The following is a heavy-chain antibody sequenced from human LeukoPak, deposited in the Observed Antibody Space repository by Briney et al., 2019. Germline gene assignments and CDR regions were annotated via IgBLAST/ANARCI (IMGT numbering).Heavy chain of an antibody. CDR3: ARDLLGGGLDY. D-gene: IGHD3-16*01. CDR2: VSYDGSIE. Sequence: PGGSLRLSCAASGFTFSTYAMYWVRQAPGKGLEWVAIVSYDGSIEYYADSVKGRFTISRDNSKNTLYLQMNSLRAEDTAMYYCARDLLGGGLDYWGQGTLVTVSS. J-gene: IGHJ4*02. V-gene: IGHV3-30-3*01. CDR1: GFTFSTYA.